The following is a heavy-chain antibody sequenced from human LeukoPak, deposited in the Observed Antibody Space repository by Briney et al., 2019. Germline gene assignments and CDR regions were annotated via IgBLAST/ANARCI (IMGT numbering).Heavy chain of an antibody. V-gene: IGHV3-48*01. CDR1: GFTFSSYA. J-gene: IGHJ1*01. D-gene: IGHD6-13*01. Sequence: GGSLRLSCAASGFTFSSYAMSWVRQAPGKGLEWVSYISSSSSTIYYADSVKGRFTISRDNAKNSLYLQMNSLRAEDTAVYYCARGRHSSSWVEYFQHWGQGTLVTVSS. CDR3: ARGRHSSSWVEYFQH. CDR2: ISSSSSTI.